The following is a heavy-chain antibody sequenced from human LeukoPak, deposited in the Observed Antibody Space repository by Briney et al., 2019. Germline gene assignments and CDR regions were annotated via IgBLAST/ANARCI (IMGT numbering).Heavy chain of an antibody. CDR3: ARDGSSVDIVATMPAFDI. D-gene: IGHD5-12*01. CDR2: MNPNSGNT. CDR1: GYTFTSYD. J-gene: IGHJ3*02. V-gene: IGHV1-8*01. Sequence: ASVKVSCKASGYTFTSYDINWVRQATGQGLEWMGWMNPNSGNTNYAQKLQGRVTMTTDTSTSTAYMELRSLRSDDTAVYYCARDGSSVDIVATMPAFDIWGQGTMVTVSS.